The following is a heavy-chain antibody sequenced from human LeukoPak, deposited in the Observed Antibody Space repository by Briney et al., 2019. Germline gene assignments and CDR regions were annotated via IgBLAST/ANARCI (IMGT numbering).Heavy chain of an antibody. J-gene: IGHJ4*02. CDR2: ISAYNGNT. D-gene: IGHD5-12*01. Sequence: ASVKVSCKASGYTFTSYGISWVRQAPGQGLEWMGWISAYNGNTNYAQKLQGRVTMTTDTSTSTAYMELRSLRSDDTAVYYCARDWSRYSGYDRREWNDYWGQGTLVTVSS. CDR3: ARDWSRYSGYDRREWNDY. V-gene: IGHV1-18*01. CDR1: GYTFTSYG.